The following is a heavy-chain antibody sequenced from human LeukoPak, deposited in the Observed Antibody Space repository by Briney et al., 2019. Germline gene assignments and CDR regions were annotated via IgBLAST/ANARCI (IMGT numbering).Heavy chain of an antibody. V-gene: IGHV4-59*12. CDR3: ARDLGGYCSGTSCYRGVYYFDY. D-gene: IGHD2-2*02. J-gene: IGHJ4*02. CDR1: GGSISSYY. Sequence: SETLSLTCTVSGGSISSYYWSWIRQPPGKGLEWIGYIYYSGSTNYNPSLKSRVTISVDTSKNQFSLKLSSVTAADTAVYYCARDLGGYCSGTSCYRGVYYFDYWGQGTLVTVSS. CDR2: IYYSGST.